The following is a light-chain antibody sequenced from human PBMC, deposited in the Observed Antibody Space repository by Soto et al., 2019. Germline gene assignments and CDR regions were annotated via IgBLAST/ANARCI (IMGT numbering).Light chain of an antibody. CDR3: ISYKPSSTLNVV. J-gene: IGLJ2*01. CDR2: EVS. CDR1: SSDVGGYNY. V-gene: IGLV2-14*01. Sequence: QSALTQPASVSGSPGQSITISCTGTSSDVGGYNYVSWYQQHPGKAPKLMIYEVSNRPSGVSNRFSGSKSGNTASLTISGLQAEDEADYYCISYKPSSTLNVVFGGGTKLTVL.